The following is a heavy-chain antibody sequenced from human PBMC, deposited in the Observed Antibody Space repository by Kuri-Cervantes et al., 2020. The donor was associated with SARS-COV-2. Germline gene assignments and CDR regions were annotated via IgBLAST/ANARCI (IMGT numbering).Heavy chain of an antibody. V-gene: IGHV3-11*01. Sequence: LSLTCAASGFTFSDYYMSWIRQAPGKGLEWVSYISSSGSTIYYADSVKGRFTISRDNSKNTLYLQMNSLRAEDTAVYYCAKDGTYCSSTSCYGVLDYWGQGTLVTVSS. J-gene: IGHJ4*02. CDR3: AKDGTYCSSTSCYGVLDY. CDR2: ISSSGSTI. CDR1: GFTFSDYY. D-gene: IGHD2-2*01.